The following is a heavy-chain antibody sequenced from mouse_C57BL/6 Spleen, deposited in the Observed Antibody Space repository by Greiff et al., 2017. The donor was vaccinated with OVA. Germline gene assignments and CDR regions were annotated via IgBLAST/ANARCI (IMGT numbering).Heavy chain of an antibody. CDR1: GYAFSSSW. J-gene: IGHJ4*01. CDR2: IYPGDGDT. V-gene: IGHV1-82*01. CDR3: ARGPDYYGSSDYAMDY. D-gene: IGHD1-1*01. Sequence: VQLQESGPELVKPGASVKISCKASGYAFSSSWMNWVKQRPGKGLEWIGRIYPGDGDTNYNGKFKGKATLTADKSSSTAYMQLSSLTSEDSAVYFCARGPDYYGSSDYAMDYWGQGTSVTVSS.